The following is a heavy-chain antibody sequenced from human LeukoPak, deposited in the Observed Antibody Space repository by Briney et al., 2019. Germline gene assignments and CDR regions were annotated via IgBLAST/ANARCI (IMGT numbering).Heavy chain of an antibody. J-gene: IGHJ1*01. CDR1: GGSISSSSYC. V-gene: IGHV4-39*01. D-gene: IGHD6-19*01. CDR3: ARIIVAGTAEYFQH. Sequence: SETLSLTCTVSGGSISSSSYCWGCIRQPPGKGLEWIGSIYYSGSTNYNPSLKSRVTISVDTSKNQFSLKASALTAADTAVYYCARIIVAGTAEYFQHWGQGTLVTVSS. CDR2: IYYSGST.